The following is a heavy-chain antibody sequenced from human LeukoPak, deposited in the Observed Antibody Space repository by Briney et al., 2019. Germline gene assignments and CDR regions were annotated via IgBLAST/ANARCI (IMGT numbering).Heavy chain of an antibody. CDR3: VRAKGEYQLLMRY. Sequence: GGSLRLSCAASGFTFSNYWMHWVRQAPGRGLVWVSCINSDGSSTTYADSVKGRFTISRDNAKNTLYLQMHSLRAEDTAVYYCVRAKGEYQLLMRYWGQGTLVTVSS. J-gene: IGHJ4*02. CDR1: GFTFSNYW. CDR2: INSDGSST. V-gene: IGHV3-74*01. D-gene: IGHD2-2*01.